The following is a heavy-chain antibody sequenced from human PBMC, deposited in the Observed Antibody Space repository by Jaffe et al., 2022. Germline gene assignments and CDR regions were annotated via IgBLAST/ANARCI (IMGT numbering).Heavy chain of an antibody. CDR3: AKDGCGGDCYSVGGFDY. V-gene: IGHV3-43*01. J-gene: IGHJ4*02. D-gene: IGHD2-21*01. CDR2: ISWDGGST. Sequence: EVQLVESGGVVVQPGGSLRLSCAASGFTFDDYTMHWVRQAPGKGLEWVSLISWDGGSTYYADSVKGRFTISRDNSKNSLYLQMNSLRTEDTALYYCAKDGCGGDCYSVGGFDYWGQGTLVTVSS. CDR1: GFTFDDYT.